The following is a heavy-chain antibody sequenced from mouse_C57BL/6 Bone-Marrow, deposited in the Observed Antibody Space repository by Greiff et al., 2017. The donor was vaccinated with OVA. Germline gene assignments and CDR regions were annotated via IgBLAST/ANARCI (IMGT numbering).Heavy chain of an antibody. J-gene: IGHJ1*03. CDR3: ARGGTHWYFDV. CDR2: IYPGDGDT. V-gene: IGHV1-80*01. CDR1: GYAFSSYW. D-gene: IGHD3-3*01. Sequence: QVQLQQSGAELVKPGASVKISCKASGYAFSSYWMNWVKQRPGKGLEWIGQIYPGDGDTNYNGKFQGKATLTADKSSSTAYMQLSSQTSEDSAVYFCARGGTHWYFDVWGTGTTVTVSS.